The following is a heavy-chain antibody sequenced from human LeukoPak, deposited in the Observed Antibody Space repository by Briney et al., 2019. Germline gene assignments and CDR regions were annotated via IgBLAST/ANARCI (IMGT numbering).Heavy chain of an antibody. CDR1: GFTFSSYG. J-gene: IGHJ5*02. V-gene: IGHV3-30*02. Sequence: PGGSLRLSCAASGFTFSSYGMHWVRQAPGKRLEWVAFIRYDGSNKYYADSVKGRFTISRDNSKNTLYLQMNSLRAEDTAVYYCAKDDIGLLLEWSNNWFDPWGQGTLVTVSS. D-gene: IGHD3-3*01. CDR3: AKDDIGLLLEWSNNWFDP. CDR2: IRYDGSNK.